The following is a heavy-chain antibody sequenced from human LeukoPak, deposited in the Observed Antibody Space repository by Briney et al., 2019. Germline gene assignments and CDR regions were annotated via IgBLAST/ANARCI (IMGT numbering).Heavy chain of an antibody. D-gene: IGHD6-13*01. CDR1: GGSISSYY. V-gene: IGHV4-59*12. J-gene: IGHJ5*02. CDR2: IYYSGST. Sequence: SETLSLTCTVSGGSISSYYWSWIRQPPGKGLEWIGYIYYSGSTNYNPSLKSRVTISVDTSKNQFSLKLSSVTAADTAVYYCARDTFIAAAGVHWFDPWGQGTLVTVSS. CDR3: ARDTFIAAAGVHWFDP.